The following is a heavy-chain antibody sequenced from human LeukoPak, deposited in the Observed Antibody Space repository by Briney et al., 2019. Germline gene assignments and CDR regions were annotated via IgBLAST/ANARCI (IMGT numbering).Heavy chain of an antibody. J-gene: IGHJ4*02. CDR3: ARDPYYYDSSGYQFGY. D-gene: IGHD3-22*01. V-gene: IGHV3-66*01. CDR2: IYSGGST. Sequence: GGSLRLSCAASGFTVSSNYMSWVRQAPGKGLEWISVIYSGGSTYYADSVKGRFTISRDNSKNTLYLQMNSLRAEDTAVYYCARDPYYYDSSGYQFGYWGQGTLVTVSS. CDR1: GFTVSSNY.